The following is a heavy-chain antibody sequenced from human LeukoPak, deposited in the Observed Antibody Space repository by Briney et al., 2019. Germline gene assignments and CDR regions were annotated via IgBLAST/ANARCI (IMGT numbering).Heavy chain of an antibody. CDR1: GYSISSGYY. J-gene: IGHJ3*02. D-gene: IGHD4-17*01. CDR2: IYHSGST. CDR3: ARDVTTVFDI. Sequence: ASETLSLTCTVSGYSISSGYYWGWIRQPPGKGLEWIGSIYHSGSTYYNPSLKSRVTISVDTSKNQFSLKLSSVTAADTAVYYCARDVTTVFDIWGQGTMVTVSS. V-gene: IGHV4-38-2*02.